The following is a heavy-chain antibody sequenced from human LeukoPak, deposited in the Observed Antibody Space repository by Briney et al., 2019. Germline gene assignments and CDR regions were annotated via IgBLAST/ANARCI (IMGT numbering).Heavy chain of an antibody. V-gene: IGHV3-15*01. J-gene: IGHJ4*02. D-gene: IGHD6-13*01. CDR2: IKSKTDGGTT. CDR3: TTENLIAAGYYFDY. CDR1: GFTFSNAW. Sequence: GGYVRLSCAASGFTFSNAWMSWVRQAPGKGLEWVGRIKSKTDGGTTDYAAPVKGRFTISRDDSKNTLYLQMNSLKTEDTAVYYCTTENLIAAGYYFDYWGQGTLVTVSS.